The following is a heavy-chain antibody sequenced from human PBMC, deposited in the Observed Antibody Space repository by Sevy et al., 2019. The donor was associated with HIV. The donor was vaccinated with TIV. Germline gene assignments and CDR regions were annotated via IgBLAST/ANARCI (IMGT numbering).Heavy chain of an antibody. Sequence: GGYLRLSCAASGFTFSTYWMTCVRQAPGQGLERVANIKEDGSAKYYVDSVKGRFTISRDNAKNSLYLQVNNLRSEDTAVYYCARDSTGYGGYAHWGQGTLVSVSS. D-gene: IGHD5-12*01. V-gene: IGHV3-7*01. CDR3: ARDSTGYGGYAH. CDR1: GFTFSTYW. J-gene: IGHJ1*01. CDR2: IKEDGSAK.